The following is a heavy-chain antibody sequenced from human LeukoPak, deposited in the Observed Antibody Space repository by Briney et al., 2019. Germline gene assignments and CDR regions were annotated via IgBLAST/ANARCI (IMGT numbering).Heavy chain of an antibody. Sequence: ASVKVSCKASGGTFSSYAISWVRQAPGQGLEWMGWINPNSGGTNYAQKFQGRVTMTRDTSISTAYMELSRLRSDDTAVYYCARGSRYGSGSPGDYWGQGTLVTVSS. D-gene: IGHD3-10*01. CDR3: ARGSRYGSGSPGDY. CDR1: GGTFSSYA. V-gene: IGHV1-2*02. CDR2: INPNSGGT. J-gene: IGHJ4*02.